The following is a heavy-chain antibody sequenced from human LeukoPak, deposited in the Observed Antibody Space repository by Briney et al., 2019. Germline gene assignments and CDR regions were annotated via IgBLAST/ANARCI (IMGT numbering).Heavy chain of an antibody. J-gene: IGHJ4*02. V-gene: IGHV3-33*01. D-gene: IGHD3-22*01. CDR1: GFTFSSYG. Sequence: PGGSLRLSCAASGFTFSSYGMHWVRQAPGKGLEWVAVIWYDGSNKYYADSVKGRFTISRDNSKNTLYLQTNSLRAEDTAVYYCARNPKYYYDSSGYPDYWGQGTLVTVSS. CDR2: IWYDGSNK. CDR3: ARNPKYYYDSSGYPDY.